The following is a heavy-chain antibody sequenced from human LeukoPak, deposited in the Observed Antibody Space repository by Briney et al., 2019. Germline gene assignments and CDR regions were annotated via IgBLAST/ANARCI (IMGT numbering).Heavy chain of an antibody. V-gene: IGHV3-23*01. CDR1: GFTFSSYA. CDR3: AKAYSYGYRAFDY. CDR2: ISGSGGST. J-gene: IGHJ4*02. D-gene: IGHD5-18*01. Sequence: PGGSLGLSCAASGFTFSSYAMSWVRQAPGKGLEWVSAISGSGGSTYYADSVKGRFTISRDNSKNTLYLQMNSLRAEDTAVYYCAKAYSYGYRAFDYWGQGTLVTVSS.